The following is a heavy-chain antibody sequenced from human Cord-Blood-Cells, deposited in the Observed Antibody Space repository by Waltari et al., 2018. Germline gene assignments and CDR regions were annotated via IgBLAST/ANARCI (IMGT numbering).Heavy chain of an antibody. V-gene: IGHV1-69*01. CDR3: ARAIYCGGDCYSEFDP. J-gene: IGHJ5*02. Sequence: QVQLVQSGAEVKKPGSSVKVSCKASGGTFSSYAISGVRQAAGQGLEWMGGIIPIFGTANYAQKFQGRVTITADESTSTAYMELSSLRSEDTAVYYCARAIYCGGDCYSEFDPWGQGTLVTVSS. D-gene: IGHD2-21*02. CDR2: IIPIFGTA. CDR1: GGTFSSYA.